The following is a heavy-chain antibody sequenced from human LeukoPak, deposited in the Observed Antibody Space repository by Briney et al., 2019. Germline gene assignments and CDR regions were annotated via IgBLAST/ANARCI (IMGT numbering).Heavy chain of an antibody. V-gene: IGHV1-8*01. CDR2: MNPNSGAT. J-gene: IGHJ4*02. D-gene: IGHD7-27*01. CDR3: ARAPRSWGFDY. Sequence: ASVKVSCKAYGYTFTSYDFNWLRQATGQGPEWMGWMNPNSGATGYAQKFQGRVTMTRSASINTAYMELTNLRSEDTAVYYYARAPRSWGFDYWGQGTLVTVSS. CDR1: GYTFTSYD.